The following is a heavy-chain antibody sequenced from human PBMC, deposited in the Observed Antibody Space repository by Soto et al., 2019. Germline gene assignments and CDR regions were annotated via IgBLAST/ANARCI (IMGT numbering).Heavy chain of an antibody. J-gene: IGHJ4*02. CDR2: INAGNGNT. V-gene: IGHV1-3*01. CDR3: ERGPGGSDGPWDY. D-gene: IGHD5-12*01. CDR1: GYTFTSYA. Sequence: QVQLVQSGAEVKKPGASVKVSCKASGYTFTSYAMHWVRQAPGQRLEWMGWINAGNGNTKYSQKFQGRVTITRDTSAMTAYMELSSLRSEDTAVYYCERGPGGSDGPWDYWGQGTMVTVSS.